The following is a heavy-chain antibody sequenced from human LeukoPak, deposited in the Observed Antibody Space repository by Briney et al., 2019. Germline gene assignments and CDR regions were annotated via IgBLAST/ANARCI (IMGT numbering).Heavy chain of an antibody. CDR3: VRGTGY. V-gene: IGHV3-64D*06. Sequence: GGSLRLSCSVSGFTFSSYVMHWVRQAPGKGLEYVSAISSNGDNTYYADSVKGRFTISRDNSKNTLYLQMSSLRADDTAVYYCVRGTGYWGQGTLVTASS. CDR1: GFTFSSYV. J-gene: IGHJ4*02. CDR2: ISSNGDNT.